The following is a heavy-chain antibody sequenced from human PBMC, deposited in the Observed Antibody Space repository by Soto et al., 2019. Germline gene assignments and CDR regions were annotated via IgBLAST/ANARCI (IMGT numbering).Heavy chain of an antibody. CDR1: GGSISSGGYY. V-gene: IGHV4-31*03. CDR3: ARVTLPYDFWSGYYAGNYGMDV. Sequence: QVQLQESGPGLVKPSQTLSLTCTVSGGSISSGGYYWSWIRQHPGKGLEWIGYIYYSGSTYYNPSLKGRVTISVDTSKNQFSLKLSSVTAADTAVYYCARVTLPYDFWSGYYAGNYGMDVWGQGTTVTVSS. D-gene: IGHD3-3*01. CDR2: IYYSGST. J-gene: IGHJ6*02.